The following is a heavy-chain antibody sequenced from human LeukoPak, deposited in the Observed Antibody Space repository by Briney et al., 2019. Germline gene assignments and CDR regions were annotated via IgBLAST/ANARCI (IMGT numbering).Heavy chain of an antibody. CDR3: AATYYYGSGSIN. V-gene: IGHV3-64D*06. CDR2: ISSNGGST. CDR1: GFTFSSYA. D-gene: IGHD3-10*01. Sequence: GGSLRLSCSASGFTFSSYAMHWVRQAPGKGLEYVSAISSNGGSTYYADSVKGRFTISRDNSKNTLYLQMSSLRAEDTAVYYCAATYYYGSGSINWGQGTLVIVSS. J-gene: IGHJ4*02.